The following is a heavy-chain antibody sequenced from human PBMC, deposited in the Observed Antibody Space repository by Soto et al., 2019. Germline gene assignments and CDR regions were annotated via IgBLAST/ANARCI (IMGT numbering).Heavy chain of an antibody. CDR3: AKVRYRGYDSPNGIDY. Sequence: GGSLRLSCAASGFTFSSYAMSWVRQAPGKGLEWVSAISGSGGSTYYGDSVKGRFTISRDNSKNTLYLQMNSLRAEDTAVYYCAKVRYRGYDSPNGIDYWGQGTLVTVSS. J-gene: IGHJ4*02. V-gene: IGHV3-23*01. CDR2: ISGSGGST. CDR1: GFTFSSYA. D-gene: IGHD5-12*01.